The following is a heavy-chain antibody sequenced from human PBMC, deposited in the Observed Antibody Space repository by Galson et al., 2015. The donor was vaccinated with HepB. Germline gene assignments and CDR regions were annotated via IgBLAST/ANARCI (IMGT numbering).Heavy chain of an antibody. CDR1: GGTFSSYA. CDR3: ARRNWNDEEFSLGGDYYYMDV. D-gene: IGHD1-1*01. J-gene: IGHJ6*03. CDR2: IIPILGIA. V-gene: IGHV1-69*10. Sequence: SVKVSCKASGGTFSSYAISWVRQAPGQGLEWMGGIIPILGIANYAQKFQGRVTITADKSTSTAYMELSSLRSEDTAVYYCARRNWNDEEFSLGGDYYYMDVWGKGTSVTVSS.